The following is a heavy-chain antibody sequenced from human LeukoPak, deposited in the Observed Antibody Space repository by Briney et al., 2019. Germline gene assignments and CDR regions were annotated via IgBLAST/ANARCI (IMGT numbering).Heavy chain of an antibody. J-gene: IGHJ4*02. Sequence: PSETLSLTCTVSGGSLTSYYWSWIRQTPGKGLEWIGYVYYSGSTNYNPSLKSRVTISVDMSKNQYSLRLNSVTAADTALYYCARAGYSSGFYYFDYWGQGTLVTVSA. CDR1: GGSLTSYY. V-gene: IGHV4-59*01. CDR3: ARAGYSSGFYYFDY. CDR2: VYYSGST. D-gene: IGHD2-15*01.